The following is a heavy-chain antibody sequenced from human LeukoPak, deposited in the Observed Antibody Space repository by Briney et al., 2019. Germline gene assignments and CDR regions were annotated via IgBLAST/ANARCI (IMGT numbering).Heavy chain of an antibody. CDR3: ARDSTYGDYVPLWVFDI. J-gene: IGHJ3*02. CDR1: GFTFSDYY. Sequence: GGSLRLSCAASGFTFSDYYMSWIRQAPGEGLEWVSYISSSSSYTNYADSVKGRFTISRDNAKNLLYLQMNSLRAEDTAVYYCARDSTYGDYVPLWVFDIWGQGTMVTVSS. D-gene: IGHD4-17*01. CDR2: ISSSSSYT. V-gene: IGHV3-11*06.